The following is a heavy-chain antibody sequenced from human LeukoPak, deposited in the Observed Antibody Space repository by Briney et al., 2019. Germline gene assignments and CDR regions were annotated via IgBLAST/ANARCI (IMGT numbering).Heavy chain of an antibody. CDR1: GFTFSSYG. CDR3: AKEDRVAAAGPYYFDY. V-gene: IGHV3-33*06. J-gene: IGHJ4*02. Sequence: GGSLRLSCAASGFTFSSYGMHWVRQAPGKGLEWVAVIWYDGSNKYYADSVKGRFTISRDNSKNTLYLQMNSLRAEDTAVYYCAKEDRVAAAGPYYFDYWGQGTLVTVSS. CDR2: IWYDGSNK. D-gene: IGHD6-13*01.